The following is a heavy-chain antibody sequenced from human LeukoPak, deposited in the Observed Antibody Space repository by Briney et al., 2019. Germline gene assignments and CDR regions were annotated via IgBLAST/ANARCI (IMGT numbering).Heavy chain of an antibody. CDR2: IYTSGST. J-gene: IGHJ6*02. V-gene: IGHV4-61*02. Sequence: SETLSLTCTVSGGSISSGSYYWSWIRQPAGKGLEWIGRIYTSGSTNYNPSLKSRVTISVDTSKNQFSLKLSSVTAADTAVYYCARPGGWFGELPYGMDVWGQGTTVTVSS. D-gene: IGHD3-10*01. CDR1: GGSISSGSYY. CDR3: ARPGGWFGELPYGMDV.